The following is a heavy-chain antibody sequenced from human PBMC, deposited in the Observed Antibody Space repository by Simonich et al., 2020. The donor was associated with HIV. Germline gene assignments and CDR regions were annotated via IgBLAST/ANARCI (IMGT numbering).Heavy chain of an antibody. J-gene: IGHJ4*02. CDR1: GYTFTSFG. D-gene: IGHD3-9*01. CDR2: ISAYNGNT. CDR3: AKEGFHDTLDY. Sequence: QVQLVQSGPEVKKPGASVKVSCKASGYTFTSFGITWVRQAPGQGLEWLGWISAYNGNTKYAEKFQGRGTMTTDKSTSTAYLELRRLRSDDTAVYYCAKEGFHDTLDYWGQGTLVTVSS. V-gene: IGHV1-18*01.